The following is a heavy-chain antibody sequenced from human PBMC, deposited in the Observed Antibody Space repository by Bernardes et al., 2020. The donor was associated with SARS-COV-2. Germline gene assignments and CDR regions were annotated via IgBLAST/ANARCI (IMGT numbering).Heavy chain of an antibody. Sequence: GGSLRLSCAASGFTFSSYWMHWVRQAPGKGLVWVSRINSDGSSTSYADSVKGRFTISRDNAKNTLYLQMNSLRAEDTAVYYCAGQRDYDSSGYHSWGQGTLVTVSS. CDR3: AGQRDYDSSGYHS. J-gene: IGHJ4*02. D-gene: IGHD3-22*01. CDR2: INSDGSST. V-gene: IGHV3-74*01. CDR1: GFTFSSYW.